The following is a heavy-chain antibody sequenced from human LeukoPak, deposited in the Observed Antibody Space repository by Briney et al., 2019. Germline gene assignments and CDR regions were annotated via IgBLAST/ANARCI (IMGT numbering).Heavy chain of an antibody. CDR2: INYDATAK. CDR3: ARDKRAGSGDGSLFDP. D-gene: IGHD2-15*01. J-gene: IGHJ5*02. CDR1: GFTFSTYW. V-gene: IGHV3-7*01. Sequence: PGGSLRLSCTVSGFTFSTYWMSWVRQPPGKGLEWVAIINYDATAKYYVESVKGRFTVCRDNAKDSVYLQMNSLRGEDTAVYYCARDKRAGSGDGSLFDPWGQGTLVTVSS.